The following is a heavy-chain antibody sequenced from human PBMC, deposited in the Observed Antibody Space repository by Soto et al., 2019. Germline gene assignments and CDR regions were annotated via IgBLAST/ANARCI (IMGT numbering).Heavy chain of an antibody. J-gene: IGHJ4*02. Sequence: PSETLSLTCAVSGGSMRSSTYYWDWIRQPPGKGLEWIGSISYSGTTYYNPSLKSRVTISVDASKNQFSLKLSSVAAADTAMYYCARRVVPTAGPFYFDYWGQGPLVTSP. CDR1: GGSMRSSTYY. CDR2: ISYSGTT. D-gene: IGHD2-2*01. CDR3: ARRVVPTAGPFYFDY. V-gene: IGHV4-39*01.